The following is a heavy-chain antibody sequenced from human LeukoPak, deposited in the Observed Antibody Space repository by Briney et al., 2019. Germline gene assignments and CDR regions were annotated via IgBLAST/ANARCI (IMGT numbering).Heavy chain of an antibody. J-gene: IGHJ3*02. V-gene: IGHV3-21*01. Sequence: GGSLRLSCAASGFTFSSYSMNWVRQAPGKGLEWVSSISSSSSYIYYADSVKGRFTISRDNAKNSLYLQMNSLRAEDTAVYYCARGRLSGYYYDTTYAFDIWGQGTMVTVSS. CDR1: GFTFSSYS. CDR3: ARGRLSGYYYDTTYAFDI. CDR2: ISSSSSYI. D-gene: IGHD3-22*01.